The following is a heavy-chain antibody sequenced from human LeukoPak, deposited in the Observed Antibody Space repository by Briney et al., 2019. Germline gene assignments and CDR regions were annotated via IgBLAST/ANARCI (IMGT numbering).Heavy chain of an antibody. V-gene: IGHV4-30-2*01. J-gene: IGHJ2*01. CDR3: ARRAVTIVDFDL. Sequence: PSETLSPTCTVSGDSISSGGYFWSWIRQPPGKGLEWIGYISHYENAYYNPSLSSRVTMSVDTSKNQFSLKLSSVTAADTAVYYCARRAVTIVDFDLWGRGTLVTVSP. CDR1: GDSISSGGYF. D-gene: IGHD4-11*01. CDR2: ISHYENA.